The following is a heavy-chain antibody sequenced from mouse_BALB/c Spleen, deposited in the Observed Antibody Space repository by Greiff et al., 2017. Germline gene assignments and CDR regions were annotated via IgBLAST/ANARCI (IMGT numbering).Heavy chain of an antibody. CDR3: ARESYDGYYFDY. V-gene: IGHV1-87*01. CDR2: IYPGDGDT. Sequence: QVQLKQSGAELARPGASVKLSCKASGYTFTSYWMQWVKQRPGQGLEWIGAIYPGDGDTRYTQKFKGKATLTADKSSSTAYMQLSSLASEDSAVYYCARESYDGYYFDYWGQGTTLTVSS. J-gene: IGHJ2*01. CDR1: GYTFTSYW. D-gene: IGHD2-3*01.